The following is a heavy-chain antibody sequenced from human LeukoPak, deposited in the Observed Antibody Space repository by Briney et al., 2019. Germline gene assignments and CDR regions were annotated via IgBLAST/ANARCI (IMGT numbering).Heavy chain of an antibody. J-gene: IGHJ6*03. CDR3: ATYSGYDYDYMDV. V-gene: IGHV4-38-2*02. D-gene: IGHD1-26*01. CDR2: IYHSGST. CDR1: GYSISSGYY. Sequence: SETLSLTCTVSGYSISSGYYWGWIRQPPGKGLEWIGSIYHSGSTYYNPSLKSRVTISVDTSKNQFSLKLSSVTAADTAVYYCATYSGYDYDYMDVWGKGTTVTVSS.